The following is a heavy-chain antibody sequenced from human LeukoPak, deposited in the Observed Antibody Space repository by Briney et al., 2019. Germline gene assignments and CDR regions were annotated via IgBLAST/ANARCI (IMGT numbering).Heavy chain of an antibody. V-gene: IGHV3-30*04. CDR3: AVQRTLWQQVLDP. CDR2: ISYDGSNK. Sequence: PGGSLRLSCAASGFTFSSYAMHWVRQAPGKGLEWVAVISYDGSNKYYADSVKGRFTISRDNSKNTLYLQMNSLRAEDTAVYYCAVQRTLWQQVLDPWGQGTLVTVSS. D-gene: IGHD6-13*01. J-gene: IGHJ5*02. CDR1: GFTFSSYA.